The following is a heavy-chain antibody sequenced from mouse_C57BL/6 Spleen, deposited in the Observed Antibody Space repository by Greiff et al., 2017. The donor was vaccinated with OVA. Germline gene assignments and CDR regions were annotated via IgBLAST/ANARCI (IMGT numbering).Heavy chain of an antibody. CDR1: GYTFTSYW. Sequence: VQLQQPGAELVMPGASVKLSCKASGYTFTSYWMHWVKQRPGQGLEWIGEIDPSDSYTNYNQKFKGKSTLTVDKSSSTAYMQLSSLTSEDSAVYYCARKGSSGFAYWGQGTLVTVSA. V-gene: IGHV1-69*01. J-gene: IGHJ3*01. CDR2: IDPSDSYT. CDR3: ARKGSSGFAY. D-gene: IGHD3-2*02.